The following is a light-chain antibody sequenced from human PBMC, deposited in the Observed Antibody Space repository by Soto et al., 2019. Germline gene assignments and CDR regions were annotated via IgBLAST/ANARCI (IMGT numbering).Light chain of an antibody. CDR1: QTISSW. V-gene: IGKV1-5*03. Sequence: DINMTQSPSTLSGSVGDRVTITCRASQTISSWLAWYQQKPGKAPKLLIYKASTLKSGVPSRFSGSGSGTEFTLTISSLQPDDFATYYCQHYNSYSEAFGQGTKVDIK. CDR3: QHYNSYSEA. J-gene: IGKJ1*01. CDR2: KAS.